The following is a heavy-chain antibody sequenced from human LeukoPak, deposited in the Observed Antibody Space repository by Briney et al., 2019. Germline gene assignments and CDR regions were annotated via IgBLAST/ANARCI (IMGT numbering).Heavy chain of an antibody. V-gene: IGHV3-23*01. J-gene: IGHJ3*02. Sequence: GGSLRLSCAASGFTFSSYSMNWVRQAPGKGLEWVSAISGSGGSTYYADSVKGRFTISRDNSKNTLYLQMNSLRAEDTAVYYCAKQKGGGWYEDAFDIWGQGTMVTVSS. CDR3: AKQKGGGWYEDAFDI. CDR2: ISGSGGST. CDR1: GFTFSSYS. D-gene: IGHD6-19*01.